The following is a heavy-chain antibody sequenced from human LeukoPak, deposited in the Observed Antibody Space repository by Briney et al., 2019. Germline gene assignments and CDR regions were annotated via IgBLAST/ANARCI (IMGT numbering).Heavy chain of an antibody. CDR2: FDPEDDER. CDR1: GYIFTTYY. Sequence: ASVKVSCKASGYIFTTYYMHWVQQAPGKGLEWMGGFDPEDDERVYAQKFQGRVTMTEDTSTDTAYMELSSLRSEDTAIYYCATELRSGYFDYWGQGTLVTVSS. J-gene: IGHJ4*02. D-gene: IGHD3-22*01. CDR3: ATELRSGYFDY. V-gene: IGHV1-24*01.